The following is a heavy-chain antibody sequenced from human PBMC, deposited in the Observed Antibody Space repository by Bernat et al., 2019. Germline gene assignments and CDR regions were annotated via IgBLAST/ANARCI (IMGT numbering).Heavy chain of an antibody. CDR2: IYYSGST. Sequence: QVQLQESGPGLVKPSETLSLTCTVSGGSISSYYWSWIRQPPGKGLEWIGYIYYSGSTNYNPSLKSRVTISVDTSKNQFSLKLSSVTAADTAVYYCARFEGLPWAYYYYYGMDVWGQGTTVTVSS. CDR3: ARFEGLPWAYYYYYGMDV. D-gene: IGHD3-16*01. J-gene: IGHJ6*02. V-gene: IGHV4-59*01. CDR1: GGSISSYY.